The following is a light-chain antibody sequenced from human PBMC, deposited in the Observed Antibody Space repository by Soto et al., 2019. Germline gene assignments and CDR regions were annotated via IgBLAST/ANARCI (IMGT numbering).Light chain of an antibody. CDR2: GAS. CDR3: LQHNSYPLS. J-gene: IGKJ4*01. V-gene: IGKV3-20*01. Sequence: PGERATLSCRASQSVSSNFLAWYQQKPGQAPRLLISGASNRATGIPDRFSGSGSGTDFTLTISRLEPEDFATYYCLQHNSYPLSFGGGTKVEIK. CDR1: QSVSSNF.